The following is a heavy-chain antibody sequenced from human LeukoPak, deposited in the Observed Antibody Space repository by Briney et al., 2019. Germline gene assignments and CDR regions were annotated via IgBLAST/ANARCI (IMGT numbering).Heavy chain of an antibody. CDR2: ISGSGGST. Sequence: GGSLRLSCAASGFTFSSCAMSWVRQAPGKGLEWVSAISGSGGSTYYADSVKGRFTISRDNSKNTLYLQMNSLRAEDTAVYYCAKGLTGTYGMWFDYWGQGTLVTVSS. V-gene: IGHV3-23*01. CDR1: GFTFSSCA. D-gene: IGHD1-7*01. J-gene: IGHJ4*02. CDR3: AKGLTGTYGMWFDY.